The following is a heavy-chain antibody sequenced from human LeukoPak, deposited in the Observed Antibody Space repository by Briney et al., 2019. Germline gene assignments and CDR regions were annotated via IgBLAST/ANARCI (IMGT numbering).Heavy chain of an antibody. CDR2: IYYSGST. CDR3: ARVPAANNWFDP. CDR1: GGSISSGDYY. D-gene: IGHD2-2*01. Sequence: SQTLSLTCTVSGGSISSGDYYWSRIRQPPGKGLEWIGYIYYSGSTYYNPSLKSRVTISVDTSKNQFSLKLSSVTAADTAVYYCARVPAANNWFDPWGQGTLVTVSS. V-gene: IGHV4-30-4*01. J-gene: IGHJ5*02.